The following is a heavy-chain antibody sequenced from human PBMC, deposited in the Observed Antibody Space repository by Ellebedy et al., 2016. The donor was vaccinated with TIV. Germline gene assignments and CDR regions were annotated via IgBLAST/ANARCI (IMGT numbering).Heavy chain of an antibody. CDR1: GLTFSSYP. Sequence: PGGSLRPSCTLSGLTFSSYPIHWVRLAPGKGLQWVTLISYYGTTTYNADSVKGRFTISRDNSKNTLYLQMNSPRAEDTAVYYCAKEPKVQAGPWYFDLWGRGTLVTVSS. J-gene: IGHJ2*01. CDR2: ISYYGTTT. D-gene: IGHD2-2*01. CDR3: AKEPKVQAGPWYFDL. V-gene: IGHV3-30-3*01.